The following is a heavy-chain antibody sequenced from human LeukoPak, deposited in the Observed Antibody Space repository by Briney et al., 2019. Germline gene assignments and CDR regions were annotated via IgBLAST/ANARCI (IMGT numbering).Heavy chain of an antibody. D-gene: IGHD5-18*01. V-gene: IGHV4-39*01. CDR2: IYYSGST. J-gene: IGHJ4*02. CDR1: GGSISSSSYY. Sequence: PSETLSLTCTVSGGSISSSSYYWGWIRQPPGKGLEWMGRIYYSGSTYYNPSLKSRVTISVDTSKNQFPLKLSSVTAADTAVYYCARHVENSYGSYYFDYWGQGTLVTVSS. CDR3: ARHVENSYGSYYFDY.